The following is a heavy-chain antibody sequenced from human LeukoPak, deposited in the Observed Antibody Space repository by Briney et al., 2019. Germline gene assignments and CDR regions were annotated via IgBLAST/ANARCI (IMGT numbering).Heavy chain of an antibody. CDR2: INSDGSST. V-gene: IGHV3-74*01. J-gene: IGHJ3*02. D-gene: IGHD2-8*01. Sequence: PGGSLRLSCAASGFTFRSYWVHWVRQAPGKGLVWVSRINSDGSSTNYADSVKGRFTISRDNAKNTLSLQMNSLRGEDTAVYYCGREDRIVLGNDAFDIWGQGTTVTVSS. CDR3: GREDRIVLGNDAFDI. CDR1: GFTFRSYW.